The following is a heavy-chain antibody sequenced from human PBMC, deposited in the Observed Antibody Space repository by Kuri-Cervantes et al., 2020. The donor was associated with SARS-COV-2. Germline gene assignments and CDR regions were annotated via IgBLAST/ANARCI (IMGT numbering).Heavy chain of an antibody. J-gene: IGHJ4*02. Sequence: SVKVSCKASGGTFSSDAISRVRQAPGQVLEWMGRIIPILGTAKYAQKFQGIVTITADESTSTAYMELSRLRSEDTSVYYCARATHYDSSGYYYSFDYWGQGTLVTVSS. CDR3: ARATHYDSSGYYYSFDY. V-gene: IGHV1-69*13. CDR1: GGTFSSDA. D-gene: IGHD3-22*01. CDR2: IIPILGTA.